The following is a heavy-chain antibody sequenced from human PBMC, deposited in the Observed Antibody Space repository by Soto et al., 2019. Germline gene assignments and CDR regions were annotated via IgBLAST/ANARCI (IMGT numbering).Heavy chain of an antibody. CDR1: GGSISSSSYY. J-gene: IGHJ4*02. CDR3: ARLFDIAAAGGDY. D-gene: IGHD6-13*01. Sequence: QLQLPESGPGLVKPSETLSLTCTVSGGSISSSSYYWGWVRQPPGKGLEWIGSIYYSGSTYYNPSLKSRVTISGDASKNQFSLKLSSVTAADTAVYYWARLFDIAAAGGDYWGQGTLVTVSS. CDR2: IYYSGST. V-gene: IGHV4-39*01.